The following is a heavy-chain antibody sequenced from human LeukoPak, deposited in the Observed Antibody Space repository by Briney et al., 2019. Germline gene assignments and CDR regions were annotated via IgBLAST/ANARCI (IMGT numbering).Heavy chain of an antibody. CDR1: GFTFDDYA. CDR3: AREVTMVRGATTFDY. J-gene: IGHJ4*02. D-gene: IGHD3-10*01. CDR2: ISWDSGSV. V-gene: IGHV3-9*01. Sequence: GGSLRLSCAASGFTFDDYAMHWVRQAPGKGLEWVSGISWDSGSVDSADSVKGRFTISRDNARNSLYLQMNSLRAEDTAVYYCAREVTMVRGATTFDYWGQGTLVTVSS.